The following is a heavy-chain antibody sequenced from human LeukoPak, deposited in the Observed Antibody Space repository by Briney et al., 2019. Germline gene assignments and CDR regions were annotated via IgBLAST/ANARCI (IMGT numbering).Heavy chain of an antibody. CDR3: ARGSGSGHQY. Sequence: PSGTLSLTRPVSGCPISRGGYYWSWIRQHPGKGLEWIGYIYYSGSSYSNPSLKSRLTISVDTSKNQFSLNLSSVTAADTAVYYCARGSGSGHQYWGQGTLVTVSS. D-gene: IGHD3-10*01. CDR1: GCPISRGGYY. J-gene: IGHJ4*02. V-gene: IGHV4-31*03. CDR2: IYYSGSS.